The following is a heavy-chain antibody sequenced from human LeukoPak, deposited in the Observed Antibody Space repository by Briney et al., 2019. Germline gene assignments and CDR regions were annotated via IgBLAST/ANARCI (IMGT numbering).Heavy chain of an antibody. V-gene: IGHV3-30*03. CDR3: ARSRYSSSWYLGFDY. D-gene: IGHD6-13*01. J-gene: IGHJ4*02. Sequence: GRSLRLSCAASGFTFSSYGMHWVRQAPGKGLEWVAVISYDGSNKYYADSVKGRFTISRDNSKNTLYLQMNSLRAEDTAVYYCARSRYSSSWYLGFDYWGQGTLVTVSS. CDR1: GFTFSSYG. CDR2: ISYDGSNK.